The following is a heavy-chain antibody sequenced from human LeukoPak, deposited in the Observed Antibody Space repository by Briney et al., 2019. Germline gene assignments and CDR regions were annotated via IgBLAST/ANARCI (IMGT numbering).Heavy chain of an antibody. V-gene: IGHV3-23*01. Sequence: GGSLRLSCAASGFTFSSYGMSWVRQAPGKGLEWVSAISGSGGSTYYADSVKGRFTISRDNSKNTLYLQMNSLRAEDTAVYYCARQRIQLWEPFDYWGQGTLVTVFS. CDR1: GFTFSSYG. J-gene: IGHJ4*02. CDR3: ARQRIQLWEPFDY. CDR2: ISGSGGST. D-gene: IGHD5-18*01.